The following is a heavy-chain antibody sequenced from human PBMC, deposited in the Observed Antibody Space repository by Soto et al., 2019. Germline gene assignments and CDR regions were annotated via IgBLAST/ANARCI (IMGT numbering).Heavy chain of an antibody. CDR3: ARHNYGSGSTYFDY. V-gene: IGHV3-23*01. CDR2: VSASGLNT. Sequence: GGSLRLSCAASGFTFSTYAMAWVRQAPGKGLEWVSGVSASGLNTDYADPVKGRFYISRDNSKNTVSLHMNSLRAEDTALYYCARHNYGSGSTYFDYWGQGTLVTVSS. J-gene: IGHJ4*02. CDR1: GFTFSTYA. D-gene: IGHD3-10*01.